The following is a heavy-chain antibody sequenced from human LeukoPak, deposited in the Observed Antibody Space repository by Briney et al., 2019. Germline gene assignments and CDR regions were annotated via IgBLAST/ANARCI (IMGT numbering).Heavy chain of an antibody. V-gene: IGHV3-23*01. D-gene: IGHD6-13*01. CDR1: GFTFSSYA. Sequence: GGSLRLSCAASGFTFSSYAMSWVRQAPGKGLEWVSSISSSSSYIYYADSVKGRFTISRDNSKNTLYLQMNSLRAEDTAVYYCAKERRQLVMVTDYWGQGTLVTVSS. CDR3: AKERRQLVMVTDY. J-gene: IGHJ4*02. CDR2: ISSSSSYI.